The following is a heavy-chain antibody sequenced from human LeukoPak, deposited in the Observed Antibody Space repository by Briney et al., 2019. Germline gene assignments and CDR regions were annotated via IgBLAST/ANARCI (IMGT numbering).Heavy chain of an antibody. CDR1: GFTFSSYA. D-gene: IGHD4-17*01. CDR2: ISGSGGST. J-gene: IGHJ3*02. CDR3: AKLPTAFTVTQLGADAFDI. V-gene: IGHV3-23*01. Sequence: PGGSLRLSCAASGFTFSSYAMSWVRQAPGKGREWVSAISGSGGSTYYADSVKVRFTISRDNSKNTLYLQMNSLRAEDTAVYYCAKLPTAFTVTQLGADAFDIWGQGTMVTVSS.